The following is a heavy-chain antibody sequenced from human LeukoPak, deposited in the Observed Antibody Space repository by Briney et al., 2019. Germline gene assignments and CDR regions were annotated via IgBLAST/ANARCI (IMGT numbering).Heavy chain of an antibody. Sequence: ASVKVSCKASGYTFTSYYMHWVRQAPGQGLEWMGWINPNSGGTNYAQTFQGRVTMTRDTSISTAYMELSRLRSDDTAVYYCARVVVVVAATGWFDPWGQGTLVTVSS. CDR3: ARVVVVVAATGWFDP. V-gene: IGHV1-2*02. J-gene: IGHJ5*02. CDR1: GYTFTSYY. CDR2: INPNSGGT. D-gene: IGHD2-15*01.